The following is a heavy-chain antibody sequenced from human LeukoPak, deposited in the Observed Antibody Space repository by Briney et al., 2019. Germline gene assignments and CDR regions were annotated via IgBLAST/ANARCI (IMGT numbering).Heavy chain of an antibody. J-gene: IGHJ4*02. CDR2: IYYSGST. V-gene: IGHV4-59*08. Sequence: PSETLSLTCTVSGGPISSYYWSWIRQPPGKGLEWIGYIYYSGSTNYNPSLKSRVTISVDTSKNQFSLKLSSVTAADTAVYYCARRDGYNYDYWGQGTLVTVSS. D-gene: IGHD5-24*01. CDR1: GGPISSYY. CDR3: ARRDGYNYDY.